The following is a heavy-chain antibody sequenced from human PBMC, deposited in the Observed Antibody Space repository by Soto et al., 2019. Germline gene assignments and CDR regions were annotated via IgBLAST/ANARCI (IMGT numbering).Heavy chain of an antibody. CDR2: ISAYNGNT. V-gene: IGHV1-18*01. CDR1: GYTFTSYG. Sequence: GASVKVSCKASGYTFTSYGISWVRQAPGQGLEWMGWISAYNGNTNYAQKLQGRVTMTTDTSTSTAYMELRSLRSDDTAVYYCARSARGGGNSNWFDPWGQGTLVTVSS. D-gene: IGHD2-21*02. J-gene: IGHJ5*02. CDR3: ARSARGGGNSNWFDP.